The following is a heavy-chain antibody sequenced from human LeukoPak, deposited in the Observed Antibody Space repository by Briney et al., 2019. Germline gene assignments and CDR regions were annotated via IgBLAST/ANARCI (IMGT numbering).Heavy chain of an antibody. CDR1: GFTFSSYG. V-gene: IGHV3-30*02. CDR2: IRYDGSNK. J-gene: IGHJ4*02. D-gene: IGHD4-17*01. CDR3: AKDMVGYGDLFDY. Sequence: PGGSMRLACAASGFTFSSYGMHWVRPAPGKGLEWVAFIRYDGSNKYYADFVKGRFTISRDNSKNTLYLQMNSLRAEDTAVYYCAKDMVGYGDLFDYWGQGTLVTVSS.